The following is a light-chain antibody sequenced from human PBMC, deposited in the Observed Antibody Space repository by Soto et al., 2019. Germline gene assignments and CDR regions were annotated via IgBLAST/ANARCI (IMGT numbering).Light chain of an antibody. CDR1: SSNIGNNY. CDR2: ENN. CDR3: GTWDSSLSAVYV. J-gene: IGLJ1*01. Sequence: QSVLTQPPSGSAAPGQKVTISCSGSSSNIGNNYVSWYQQLPGTAPKLLIYENNKRPSGIPDRFSGSKSGTSATLGITGLQTGDEADYYCGTWDSSLSAVYVFGTGTKVTVL. V-gene: IGLV1-51*02.